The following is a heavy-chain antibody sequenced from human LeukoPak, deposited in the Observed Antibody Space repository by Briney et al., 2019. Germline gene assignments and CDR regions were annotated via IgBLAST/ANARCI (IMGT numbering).Heavy chain of an antibody. CDR2: IWYDGSNK. CDR3: ARDQRPGWGEYFQH. V-gene: IGHV3-33*01. J-gene: IGHJ1*01. D-gene: IGHD3-16*01. Sequence: GGSLRVSCAASEFTFSSYGMHWVRQAPGKGLEWVAVIWYDGSNKYYADSVKGRFTISRDNSKNTVYLQMNSLRVEDTAVYYCARDQRPGWGEYFQHWGQGTLVTVSS. CDR1: EFTFSSYG.